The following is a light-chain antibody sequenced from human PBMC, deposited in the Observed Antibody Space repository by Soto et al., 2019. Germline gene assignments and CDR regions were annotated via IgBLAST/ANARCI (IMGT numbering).Light chain of an antibody. Sequence: EIVLTQSPATLSLSPGERAALSCRASQSVSSHLAWYQQKPGQAPRLHICDASKRATGIPARFSGRGSGTDFTLTISSLEPGDFAVYFCQQRSNWPSTFGGGTKVE. J-gene: IGKJ4*01. CDR1: QSVSSH. V-gene: IGKV3-11*01. CDR2: DAS. CDR3: QQRSNWPST.